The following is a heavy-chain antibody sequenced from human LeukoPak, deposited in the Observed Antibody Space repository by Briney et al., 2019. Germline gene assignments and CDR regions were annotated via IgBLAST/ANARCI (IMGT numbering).Heavy chain of an antibody. CDR2: FDPEDGET. D-gene: IGHD1-26*01. J-gene: IGHJ6*04. V-gene: IGHV1-24*01. CDR3: ATDSRGAALYSMDV. CDR1: GYTLTELS. Sequence: GASVKVSCKVSGYTLTELSMHWVRQAPGKGLEWMGGFDPEDGETIYAQKFQGRVTMTEDTSTDTAYMELSSLRSEDTAVYYCATDSRGAALYSMDVWGKGTTVTVSS.